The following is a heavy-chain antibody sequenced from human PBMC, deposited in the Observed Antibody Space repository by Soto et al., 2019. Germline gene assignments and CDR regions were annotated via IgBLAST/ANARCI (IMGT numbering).Heavy chain of an antibody. V-gene: IGHV2-5*02. J-gene: IGHJ4*02. CDR1: GFPLSTSAAG. CDR3: AHRVVAGLRYYFAL. D-gene: IGHD2-15*01. Sequence: QITLKESGPTLAQPTQPLTLTCTFPGFPLSTSAAGVGWIRQPPGKALEWLAFIYWDDDKRYSPSLKSSLTIPKDTSKSQVVVAMAHMAPVDPATYYCAHRVVAGLRYYFALRGQGTLGAASA. CDR2: IYWDDDK.